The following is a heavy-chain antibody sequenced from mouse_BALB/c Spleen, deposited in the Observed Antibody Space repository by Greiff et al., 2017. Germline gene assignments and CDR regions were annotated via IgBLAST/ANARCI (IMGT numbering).Heavy chain of an antibody. CDR1: GFTFSNYW. CDR2: IRLKSNNYAT. Sequence: EVKVVESGGGLVQPGGSMKLSCVASGFTFSNYWMNWVRQSPEKGLEWVAEIRLKSNNYATHYAESVKGRFTISRDDSKSSVYLQMNNLRAEDTGIYYCTGEVPYAMDYWGQGTSVTVSS. D-gene: IGHD2-14*01. V-gene: IGHV6-6*02. J-gene: IGHJ4*01. CDR3: TGEVPYAMDY.